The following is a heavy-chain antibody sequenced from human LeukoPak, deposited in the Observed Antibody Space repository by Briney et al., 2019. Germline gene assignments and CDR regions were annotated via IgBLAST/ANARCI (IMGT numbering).Heavy chain of an antibody. J-gene: IGHJ4*02. CDR3: AKDAAMGPFDY. Sequence: AGGSLRLSCAASGFTFSSYEMNWVRQAPGKGLEWVSYISSSGSTIYYADSVKGRFTISRDNSKNTLYLQMNSLRAEDTAVYYCAKDAAMGPFDYWGQGTLVTVSS. CDR1: GFTFSSYE. D-gene: IGHD5-18*01. CDR2: ISSSGSTI. V-gene: IGHV3-48*03.